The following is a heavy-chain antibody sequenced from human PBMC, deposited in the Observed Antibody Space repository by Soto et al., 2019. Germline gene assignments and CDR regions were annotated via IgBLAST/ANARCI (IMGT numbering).Heavy chain of an antibody. V-gene: IGHV1-46*01. J-gene: IGHJ5*02. Sequence: ASVKVSCKASGYTFTSYYMRWVRQAPGQGLEWMGIINPSGGSTSYAQKFQGRVTMTRDTSTSTVYMELSSLRSEDTAVYYCARERTRIAAADNWFDPWGQGTLVTVS. D-gene: IGHD6-13*01. CDR2: INPSGGST. CDR3: ARERTRIAAADNWFDP. CDR1: GYTFTSYY.